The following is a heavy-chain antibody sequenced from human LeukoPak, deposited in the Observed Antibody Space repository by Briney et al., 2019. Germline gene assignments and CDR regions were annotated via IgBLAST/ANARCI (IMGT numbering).Heavy chain of an antibody. J-gene: IGHJ4*02. CDR1: GFTFSNAW. CDR3: TTLAYCSGGSCSTNY. V-gene: IGHV3-15*01. D-gene: IGHD2-15*01. Sequence: GGSLRLSCAASGFTFSNAWTSWVRQAPGKGLEWVGRIKSKTDGGTTDYAAPVKGRFTISRDDSKNTLYLQMDSLKTEDTAVYYCTTLAYCSGGSCSTNYWGQGTLVTVSS. CDR2: IKSKTDGGTT.